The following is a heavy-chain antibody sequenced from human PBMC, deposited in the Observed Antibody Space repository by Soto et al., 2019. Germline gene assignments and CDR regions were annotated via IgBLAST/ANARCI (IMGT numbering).Heavy chain of an antibody. CDR1: GFTFSSYA. D-gene: IGHD3-22*01. V-gene: IGHV3-30-3*01. Sequence: PGGSLRLSCAASGFTFSSYAMHWVRQAPGKGLEWVAVISYDGSNKYYGDSVRGRFTISRDNSKNTLYLEMNSLRAEDTAVYYCVVDTSGLLDYWGQGTQVTVSS. J-gene: IGHJ4*02. CDR2: ISYDGSNK. CDR3: VVDTSGLLDY.